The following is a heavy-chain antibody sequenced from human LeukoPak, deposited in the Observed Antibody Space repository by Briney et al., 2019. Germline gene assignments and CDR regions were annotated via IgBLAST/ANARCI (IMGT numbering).Heavy chain of an antibody. CDR1: GFTFNTYW. CDR2: IRGDGNDA. V-gene: IGHV3-74*01. Sequence: GGSLRLSCVASGFTFNTYWMHWVRQAPGKGLVWVSRIRGDGNDATYAGSVEGRFTISRDNAKNMVYLQMNSLRDEDTAVYYCARDLNLYDSSGYYPRWGQGTLVTVSS. D-gene: IGHD3-22*01. J-gene: IGHJ4*02. CDR3: ARDLNLYDSSGYYPR.